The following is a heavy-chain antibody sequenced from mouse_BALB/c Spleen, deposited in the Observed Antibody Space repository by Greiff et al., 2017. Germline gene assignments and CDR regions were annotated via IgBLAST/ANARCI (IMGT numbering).Heavy chain of an antibody. CDR3: AKGYYGSNWYFDV. Sequence: VQLQQPGAELVKPGASVKLSCKASGYTFTSYWMHWVKQRPGQGLEWIGEINPSNGRTNYNEKFKSKATLTVDKSSSTAYMQLSSLTSEDSAVYYCAKGYYGSNWYFDVWGAGTTVTVSS. CDR2: INPSNGRT. J-gene: IGHJ1*01. V-gene: IGHV1S81*02. D-gene: IGHD1-1*01. CDR1: GYTFTSYW.